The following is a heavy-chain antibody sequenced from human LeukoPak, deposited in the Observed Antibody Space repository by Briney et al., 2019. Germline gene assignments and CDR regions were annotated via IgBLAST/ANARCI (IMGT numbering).Heavy chain of an antibody. V-gene: IGHV3-21*01. CDR3: AKRGYSTLDY. D-gene: IGHD6-13*01. CDR1: GFTFSIYH. Sequence: GGSLRLSCVVSGFTFSIYHMNCVRQAPRKGLEWVSYISTSRNYIYYADSVTGRFTITRDNAKNSLYLQMNSLRAEDTAVYYCAKRGYSTLDYWGQGTLVTVSS. J-gene: IGHJ4*02. CDR2: ISTSRNYI.